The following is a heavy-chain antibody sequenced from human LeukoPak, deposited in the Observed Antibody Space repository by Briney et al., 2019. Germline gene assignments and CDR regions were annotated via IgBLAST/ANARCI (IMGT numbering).Heavy chain of an antibody. D-gene: IGHD2-2*01. J-gene: IGHJ4*02. CDR3: ARDQTMVVVVPAAIGY. CDR1: GYTFTSHG. V-gene: IGHV1-18*01. Sequence: ASVKVSCKASGYTFTSHGISWVRQAPGQGLEWMGWISAYNGNTNYAQKLQGRVTMTTDTSTSTAYMELRSLRSNDTAVYYCARDQTMVVVVPAAIGYWGQGTLVTVSS. CDR2: ISAYNGNT.